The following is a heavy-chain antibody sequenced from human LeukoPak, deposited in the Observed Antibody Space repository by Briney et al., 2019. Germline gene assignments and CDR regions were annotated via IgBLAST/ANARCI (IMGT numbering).Heavy chain of an antibody. J-gene: IGHJ4*02. CDR3: ARGLSVGANPRPTSLTDDY. D-gene: IGHD1-26*01. V-gene: IGHV1-2*02. CDR2: INPNSGGT. Sequence: ASVKVSCKASGYTFTGYYMHWVRQAPGQGLEWMGWINPNSGGTNYAQKFQGRVTMTRDTSISTAYMELSRLRSDDTAVYYCARGLSVGANPRPTSLTDDYWGQGTLVTVSS. CDR1: GYTFTGYY.